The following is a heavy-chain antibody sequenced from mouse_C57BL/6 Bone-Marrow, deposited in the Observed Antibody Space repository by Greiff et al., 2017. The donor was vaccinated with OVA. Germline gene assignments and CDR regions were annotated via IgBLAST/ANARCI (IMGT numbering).Heavy chain of an antibody. V-gene: IGHV5-12*01. CDR2: ISNGGGST. Sequence: DVKLVESGGGLVQPGGSLKLSCAASGFTFSDYYMYWVRQTPEKRLEWVAYISNGGGSTYYPDTVKGRFTISRDNAKNTLYLQMSRLKSEDTAMYYCARHQRDYYGSSYDYFDYWGQGTTLTVSS. CDR3: ARHQRDYYGSSYDYFDY. CDR1: GFTFSDYY. J-gene: IGHJ2*01. D-gene: IGHD1-1*01.